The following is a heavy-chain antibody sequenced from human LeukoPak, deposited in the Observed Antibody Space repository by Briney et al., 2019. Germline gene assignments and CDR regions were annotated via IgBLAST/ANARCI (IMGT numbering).Heavy chain of an antibody. CDR3: ARGPYTSSWAPYFDY. CDR2: INPNSGDT. J-gene: IGHJ4*02. D-gene: IGHD6-13*01. Sequence: ASVKVSCKASGDTFSGYYIHWVRQAPGQRLEWMGWINPNSGDTNYAQEFQGRVTMTRDTSISTAYMEVTRLRFDDTAVYYCARGPYTSSWAPYFDYWGQGTLVTVSS. V-gene: IGHV1-2*02. CDR1: GDTFSGYY.